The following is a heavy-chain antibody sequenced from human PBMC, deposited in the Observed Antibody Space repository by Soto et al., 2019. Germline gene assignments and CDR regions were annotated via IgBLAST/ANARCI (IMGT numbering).Heavy chain of an antibody. CDR3: ARRRAYCGGDCYSSFDY. V-gene: IGHV1-69*12. Sequence: QVQLVQSGAEVKKPGSSVNVSCKASGGTFSSYAISWVRQAPGQGLEWMGGIIPIFGTANYAQKFQGRVTITADESTSTAYMELSRLRSEDTAVYYCARRRAYCGGDCYSSFDYWGQGTLVTVSS. J-gene: IGHJ4*02. CDR2: IIPIFGTA. D-gene: IGHD2-21*02. CDR1: GGTFSSYA.